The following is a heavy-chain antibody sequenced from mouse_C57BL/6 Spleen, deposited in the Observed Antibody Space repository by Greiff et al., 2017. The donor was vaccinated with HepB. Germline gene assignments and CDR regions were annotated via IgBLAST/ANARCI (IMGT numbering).Heavy chain of an antibody. CDR3: ARMMITTVERDLDY. CDR2: IDPSDSYT. CDR1: GYTFTSYW. Sequence: QVQLQQPGAELVMPGASVKLSCKASGYTFTSYWMHWVKQRPGQGLEWIGEIDPSDSYTNYNQKFKGKSTLTVDKSSSTAYMQLSSLTSEDSAVYYCARMMITTVERDLDYWGQGTTLTVSS. V-gene: IGHV1-69*01. J-gene: IGHJ2*01. D-gene: IGHD1-1*01.